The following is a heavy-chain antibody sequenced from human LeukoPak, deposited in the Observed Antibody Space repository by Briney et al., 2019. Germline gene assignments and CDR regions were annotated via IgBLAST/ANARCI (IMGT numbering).Heavy chain of an antibody. CDR2: SSDTT. D-gene: IGHD4-23*01. Sequence: GGSLRLSCAASGFTFSSYAMSWVRQAPRKGLEWVSTSSDTTYYTDSVRGRFTISRDTSKNTLYLQMNSLGAADTAVYYCARSRGPGNHYFDYWGQGALVTVSS. CDR3: ARSRGPGNHYFDY. J-gene: IGHJ4*02. V-gene: IGHV3-23*01. CDR1: GFTFSSYA.